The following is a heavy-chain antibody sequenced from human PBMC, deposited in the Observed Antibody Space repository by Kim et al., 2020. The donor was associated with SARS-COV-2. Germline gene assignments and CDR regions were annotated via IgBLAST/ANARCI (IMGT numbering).Heavy chain of an antibody. Sequence: QKFQGRVTMTRDTSISTAYMELSRLRSDDTAVYYCARPRGMIVGNNWFDPWGQGTLVTVSS. D-gene: IGHD3-22*01. CDR3: ARPRGMIVGNNWFDP. J-gene: IGHJ5*02. V-gene: IGHV1-2*02.